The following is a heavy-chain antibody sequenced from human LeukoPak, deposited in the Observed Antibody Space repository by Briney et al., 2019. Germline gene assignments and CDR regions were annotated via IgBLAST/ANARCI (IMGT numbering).Heavy chain of an antibody. Sequence: SQTLSLTCTVSGDSISSGGYYWSWIRQPPGKGLEWIGYIYHSGSTYYNPSLKSRVTISVDRSKNQFSLKLSSVTAADTAVYYCAKGNPYYDSWGQGTLVTVSS. J-gene: IGHJ5*02. D-gene: IGHD5-12*01. CDR2: IYHSGST. V-gene: IGHV4-30-2*01. CDR1: GDSISSGGYY. CDR3: AKGNPYYDS.